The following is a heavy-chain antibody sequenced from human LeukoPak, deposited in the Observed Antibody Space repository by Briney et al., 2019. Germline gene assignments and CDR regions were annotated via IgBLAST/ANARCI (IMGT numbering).Heavy chain of an antibody. D-gene: IGHD2-2*01. V-gene: IGHV1-18*01. CDR3: AKGLKSCTHTNCYENTYYMDV. J-gene: IGHJ6*03. Sequence: SVKVSCKASGYIFTSYGISWVRQAPGQGLEWMGLINVYNGNTNYTQRLQGSVTMTTDTSTTTAYMEVRSLRYDDTAVYYCAKGLKSCTHTNCYENTYYMDVWGKGTSVTVSS. CDR1: GYIFTSYG. CDR2: INVYNGNT.